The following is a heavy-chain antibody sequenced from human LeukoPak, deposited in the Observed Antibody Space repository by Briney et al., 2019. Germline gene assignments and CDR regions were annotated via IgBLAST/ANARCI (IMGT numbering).Heavy chain of an antibody. Sequence: GGSLRLSCTASGFTFSNYVMSSVRQAPGGGVDWVSAISGSGTITYYADSVKGRFTIAKDNSKNTLHMQMNSLRAADTAVYYCAKNLTVAGTLFDYCCQGTLVTVSS. CDR2: ISGSGTIT. CDR3: AKNLTVAGTLFDY. D-gene: IGHD6-19*01. CDR1: GFTFSNYV. V-gene: IGHV3-23*01. J-gene: IGHJ4*02.